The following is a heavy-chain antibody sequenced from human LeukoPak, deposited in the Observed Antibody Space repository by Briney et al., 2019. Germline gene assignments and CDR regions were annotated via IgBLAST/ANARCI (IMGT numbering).Heavy chain of an antibody. CDR1: GYTFTSYD. V-gene: IGHV1-8*03. D-gene: IGHD2-15*01. CDR3: ARGDCSGGSCYSSGLIY. Sequence: ASVKVSCKASGYTFTSYDINWVRQATGQGLEWMGWMNPNSGNTGYAQKFQGRVTITRNTSISTAYMELSSLRSEDTAVYYCARGDCSGGSCYSSGLIYWGQGTLVTVSS. J-gene: IGHJ4*02. CDR2: MNPNSGNT.